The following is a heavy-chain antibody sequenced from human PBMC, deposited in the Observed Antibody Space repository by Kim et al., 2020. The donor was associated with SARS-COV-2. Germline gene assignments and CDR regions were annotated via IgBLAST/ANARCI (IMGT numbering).Heavy chain of an antibody. CDR3: AREGLGYCSSTSCYGMDV. CDR1: GFTFSDYY. V-gene: IGHV3-11*06. Sequence: GGSLRLSCAASGFTFSDYYMSWIRQAPGKGLEWVSYISSSSSYTNYADSVKGRFTISRDNAKNSLYLQMNSLRAEDTAVYYCAREGLGYCSSTSCYGMDVWGQGTTVTVSS. D-gene: IGHD2-2*01. CDR2: ISSSSSYT. J-gene: IGHJ6*02.